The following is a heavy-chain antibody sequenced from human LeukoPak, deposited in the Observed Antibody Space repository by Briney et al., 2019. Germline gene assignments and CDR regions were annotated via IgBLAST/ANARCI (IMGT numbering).Heavy chain of an antibody. CDR1: GFTVSSNY. CDR2: IYSGGRT. J-gene: IGHJ4*02. D-gene: IGHD3-10*01. CDR3: ARVEGSGSYYYSFNY. V-gene: IGHV3-66*01. Sequence: PGGSLRLSCAASGFTVSSNYMSWVRQAPGKELEWVSVIYSGGRTYYADSVKGRFTISRDNSKNTLYLQMNSLRAEDTAVYYCARVEGSGSYYYSFNYWGQGTLVTVSS.